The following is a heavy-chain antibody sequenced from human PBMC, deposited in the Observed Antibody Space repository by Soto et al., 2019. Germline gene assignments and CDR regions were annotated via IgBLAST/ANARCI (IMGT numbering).Heavy chain of an antibody. CDR2: IYPSDSYT. V-gene: IGHV5-10-1*01. Sequence: GESLKISCKGSGYSFTSYWISWVRQIPGKGLEGMGRIYPSDSYTNYSASCQGHVTISADKSISTADLQCSSLKASDTAMYYCARPGDMVRRVITSYYYYGMDVWGQGTTVTVSS. J-gene: IGHJ6*02. CDR1: GYSFTSYW. D-gene: IGHD3-10*01. CDR3: ARPGDMVRRVITSYYYYGMDV.